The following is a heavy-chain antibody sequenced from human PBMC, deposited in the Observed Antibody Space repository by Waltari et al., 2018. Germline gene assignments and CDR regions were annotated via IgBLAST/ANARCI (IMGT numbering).Heavy chain of an antibody. CDR2: INHSGST. Sequence: QVQLQQWGAGLLRPSETLSLTCAVYGGSFSGSYWSWIRQPPGKGLEWIGEINHSGSTNYNPYLNRRVTISVDTAKNQFSLMLSSVTAADTAVYYCARDIAAAAPAHAFDIWGQGTMVTVSS. CDR3: ARDIAAAAPAHAFDI. D-gene: IGHD6-13*01. V-gene: IGHV4-34*01. CDR1: GGSFSGSY. J-gene: IGHJ3*02.